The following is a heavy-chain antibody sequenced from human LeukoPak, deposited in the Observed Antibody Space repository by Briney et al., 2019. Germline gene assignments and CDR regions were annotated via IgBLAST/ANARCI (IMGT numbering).Heavy chain of an antibody. V-gene: IGHV4-59*12. CDR3: ARSLTRQQLVNDAFDI. D-gene: IGHD6-13*01. CDR2: IYYSGST. J-gene: IGHJ3*02. CDR1: GGSISSYY. Sequence: SETLSLTCTVSGGSISSYYWSWIRQPPGKGLEWIGYIYYSGSTNYNPSLKSRVTISVDTSKNQFSLKLSSVTAADTAVYYCARSLTRQQLVNDAFDIWGQGTMVTVSS.